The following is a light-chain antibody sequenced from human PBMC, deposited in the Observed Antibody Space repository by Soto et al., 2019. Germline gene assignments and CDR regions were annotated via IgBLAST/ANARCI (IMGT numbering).Light chain of an antibody. CDR3: QVWDSSSDLVV. V-gene: IGLV3-21*04. CDR2: YDS. J-gene: IGLJ2*01. Sequence: SYELTQPPSVSVAPGKTARITCGGNNIGSKSVHWYQQKPDQAPVLVIYYDSDRPSGIPERFSGSNSGNTATLTISRVEAGDEADYYCQVWDSSSDLVVFGGGTKLTVL. CDR1: NIGSKS.